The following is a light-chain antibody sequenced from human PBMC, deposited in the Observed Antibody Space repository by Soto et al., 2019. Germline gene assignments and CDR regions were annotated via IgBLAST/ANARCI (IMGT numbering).Light chain of an antibody. Sequence: EIVMTQSPATLSVSPEERATLSCRASQSVSSNLAWYQQKPGQAPRLLIYGASTRATGIPARFSGSGSGTEFTLTISSLQSEDLAVYYCQQYHNWPPVTFSQGTKVEIK. CDR2: GAS. V-gene: IGKV3-15*01. J-gene: IGKJ1*01. CDR3: QQYHNWPPVT. CDR1: QSVSSN.